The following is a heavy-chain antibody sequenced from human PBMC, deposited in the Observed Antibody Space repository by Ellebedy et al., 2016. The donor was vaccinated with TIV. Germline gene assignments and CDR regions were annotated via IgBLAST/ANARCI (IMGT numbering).Heavy chain of an antibody. CDR2: TYYRSKWYN. V-gene: IGHV6-1*01. CDR3: ARGPELLWFGESFEDWYFDL. CDR1: GDSVSSNSAA. D-gene: IGHD3-10*01. J-gene: IGHJ2*01. Sequence: SQTLSLTCAISGDSVSSNSAAWNWIRQSPSRGLEWLGRTYYRSKWYNDYAVSVKSRITINPDTSKNQFSLQLNSVTPEDTAVYYCARGPELLWFGESFEDWYFDLWGRGTLVTVSS.